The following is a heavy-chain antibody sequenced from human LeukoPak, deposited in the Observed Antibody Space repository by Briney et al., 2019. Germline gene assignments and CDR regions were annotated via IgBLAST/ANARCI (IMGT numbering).Heavy chain of an antibody. CDR2: IKSKTDGGTT. Sequence: GGSLRLSCAASGFTFSSNWMHWVRQAPGKGLEWVGRIKSKTDGGTTDYAAPVKGRFTISRDDSKNTLYLQMNSLKTEDTAVYYCTSNLQLERQEAWCWGQGTLVTVSS. V-gene: IGHV3-15*01. CDR1: GFTFSSNW. D-gene: IGHD1-1*01. CDR3: TSNLQLERQEAWC. J-gene: IGHJ4*02.